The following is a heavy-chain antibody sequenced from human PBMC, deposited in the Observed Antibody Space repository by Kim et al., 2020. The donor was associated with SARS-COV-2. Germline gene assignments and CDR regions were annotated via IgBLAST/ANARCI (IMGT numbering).Heavy chain of an antibody. J-gene: IGHJ5*02. V-gene: IGHV1-69*01. CDR3: ARDSEGYDILTGFNWFDP. Sequence: QGRVTITADESTSTAYMELSSLRSEDTAVYYCARDSEGYDILTGFNWFDPWGQGTLVTVSS. D-gene: IGHD3-9*01.